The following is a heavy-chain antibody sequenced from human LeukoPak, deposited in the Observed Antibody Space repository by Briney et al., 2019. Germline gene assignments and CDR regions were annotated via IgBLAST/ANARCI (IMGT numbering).Heavy chain of an antibody. CDR1: GYSISSGYY. D-gene: IGHD2-2*01. V-gene: IGHV4-38-2*02. CDR3: ARDYCTSTTCPNWFDP. J-gene: IGHJ5*02. Sequence: SETLSLTCTVSGYSISSGYYWAWIRQPPGKGLEWIGSIYHSGSTYYNPSLKSRVTISVDKSKNQFSLKLNSVTAADTAVYYCARDYCTSTTCPNWFDPWGQGTLVTVSS. CDR2: IYHSGST.